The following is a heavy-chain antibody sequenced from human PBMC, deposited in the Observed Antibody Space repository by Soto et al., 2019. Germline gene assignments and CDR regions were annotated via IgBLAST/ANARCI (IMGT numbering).Heavy chain of an antibody. J-gene: IGHJ5*02. CDR1: GYTFTSYG. Sequence: GASVKVSCKASGYTFTSYGISWVRQAPGQGLEWMGWISAYNGNTNYAQKLQGRVTMTTDTSTSTAYMELRSLRSDDTAVYYCARMGCGGSCYSTWFDPWGQGTLVTVSS. CDR2: ISAYNGNT. V-gene: IGHV1-18*01. CDR3: ARMGCGGSCYSTWFDP. D-gene: IGHD2-15*01.